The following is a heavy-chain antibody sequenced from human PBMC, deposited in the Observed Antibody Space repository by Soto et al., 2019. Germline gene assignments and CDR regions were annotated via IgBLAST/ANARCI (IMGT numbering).Heavy chain of an antibody. CDR3: ASLRSTPNYYGSGIYYASHHGMEV. D-gene: IGHD3-10*01. CDR1: GGSFSGYY. J-gene: IGHJ6*02. CDR2: SNHSGST. V-gene: IGHV4-34*01. Sequence: PAETLSLTCAVYGGSFSGYYWRCIRQPPGKGLERIAESNHSGSTNYNPSLKSRVTIPVDASKHQYSLKLSSVSASDAAVYYCASLRSTPNYYGSGIYYASHHGMEVWGQGTTVAVS.